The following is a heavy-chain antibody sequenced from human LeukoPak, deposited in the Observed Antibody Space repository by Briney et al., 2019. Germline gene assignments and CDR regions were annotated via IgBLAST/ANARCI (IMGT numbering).Heavy chain of an antibody. V-gene: IGHV4-30-4*01. CDR3: ARVTGSFDSSAFDI. D-gene: IGHD3-22*01. CDR1: GGSISSGDYY. Sequence: PSETLSLTCTVSGGSISSGDYYWSWIRQPPGKGLEWLGYIYYSGSTYYNPSLKSRVTISVDTSKNQFSLKLSSVTAADTAVYYCARVTGSFDSSAFDIWGQGTMVTVSS. CDR2: IYYSGST. J-gene: IGHJ3*02.